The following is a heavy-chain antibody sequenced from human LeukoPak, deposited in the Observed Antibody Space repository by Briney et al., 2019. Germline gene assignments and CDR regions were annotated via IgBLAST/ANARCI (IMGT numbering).Heavy chain of an antibody. V-gene: IGHV3-7*01. CDR2: IKKTGIEA. CDR1: GFTFSHFW. CDR3: ARENGYCSGSDCYSYFDS. D-gene: IGHD2-15*01. J-gene: IGHJ4*02. Sequence: GGSLRLSCAGSGFTFSHFWMSWVRQAPGKGLEWVAYIKKTGIEAYYLDSVKGRFTITRDNNRNSLFLQMYSLRAEDTAVYFCARENGYCSGSDCYSYFDSWGQGTLVTVSS.